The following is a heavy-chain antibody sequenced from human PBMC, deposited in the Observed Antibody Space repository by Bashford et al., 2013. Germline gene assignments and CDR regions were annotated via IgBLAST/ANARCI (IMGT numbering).Heavy chain of an antibody. CDR2: IYHSGIT. CDR1: WAPSAVVLTT. J-gene: IGHJ4*02. D-gene: IGHD3-10*01. Sequence: ETPVPHLHCLGWAPSAVVLTTGAGSASPQGRGLEWIGTIYHSGITYYSPSLRSRVTISVDTSKNQFSLKLSSVTAADTAVYYCVYGSGRYHYVDFWGQGTLVTVSS. CDR3: VYGSGRYHYVDF. V-gene: IGHV4-39*01.